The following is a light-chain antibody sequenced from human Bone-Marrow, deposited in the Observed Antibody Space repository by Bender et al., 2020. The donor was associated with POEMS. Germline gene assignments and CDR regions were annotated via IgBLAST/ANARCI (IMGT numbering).Light chain of an antibody. V-gene: IGLV1-44*01. CDR2: TNN. CDR1: GSNIGGYP. CDR3: QAWDGDTLV. J-gene: IGLJ2*01. Sequence: QSVLTQPPSVSGTPGQRVTISCSGSGSNIGGYPVNWYQQLPGTAPRLLIYTNNERPSGVPDRFSGSNSGNTATLTISGTQAMDEADYYCQAWDGDTLVFGGGTQLTVL.